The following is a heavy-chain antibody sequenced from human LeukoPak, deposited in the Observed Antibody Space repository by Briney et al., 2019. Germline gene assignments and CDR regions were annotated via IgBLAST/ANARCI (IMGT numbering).Heavy chain of an antibody. D-gene: IGHD1-26*01. CDR2: IRYDGSNK. CDR3: AKVEGSYYYYYYMDG. J-gene: IGHJ6*03. CDR1: GFTFSSYG. Sequence: PGGSLRLSCAASGFTFSSYGMHWVRQAPGKGLEGVAFIRYDGSNKYYADSVKGRFTISRDNSKNTLHLQMNSLRAEDTAVYYCAKVEGSYYYYYYMDGWGKGTTVTISS. V-gene: IGHV3-30*02.